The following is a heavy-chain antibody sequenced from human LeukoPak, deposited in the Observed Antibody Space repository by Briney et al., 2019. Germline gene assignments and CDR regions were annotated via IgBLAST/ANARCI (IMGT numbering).Heavy chain of an antibody. V-gene: IGHV3-23*01. CDR3: AKNRGGTYKYYMDV. Sequence: GGSLRLSCAASGFTFNNYAMSWVRQAPGMGLEWLSYVSGCGGATYYAASVKGRFTISRDNSKNTVSLQMGSLRAEDTAVYYCAKNRGGTYKYYMDVWGNGTTVTVSS. CDR1: GFTFNNYA. D-gene: IGHD1-1*01. CDR2: VSGCGGAT. J-gene: IGHJ6*03.